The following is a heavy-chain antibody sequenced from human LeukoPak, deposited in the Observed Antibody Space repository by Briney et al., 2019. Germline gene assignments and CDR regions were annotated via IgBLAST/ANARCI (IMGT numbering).Heavy chain of an antibody. CDR3: AELGITMIGGV. V-gene: IGHV3-69-1*02. CDR2: ISSGSTI. D-gene: IGHD3-10*02. CDR1: GFTFSTYN. Sequence: GGSLRLSSAGSGFTFSTYNMNWVRRAPGKGLEWISYISSGSTIYYADYEKGRITISRDNAKNSLYLHMHSLRAEATAVSYVAELGITMIGGVWGKGPTVTISS. J-gene: IGHJ6*04.